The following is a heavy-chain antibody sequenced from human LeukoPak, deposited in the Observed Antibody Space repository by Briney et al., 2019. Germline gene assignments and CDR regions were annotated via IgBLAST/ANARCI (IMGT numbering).Heavy chain of an antibody. Sequence: GGSLRLSCAASGISVSSNYMSWVRQAPGKGLEWVSVIYSNDNTYYADSVKGRFSISRDNSKNTLYLQMNSLRVEDTAVYYCARDSPPRYSGSAGGEGYWGQGTLVTVSS. CDR3: ARDSPPRYSGSAGGEGY. CDR1: GISVSSNY. CDR2: IYSNDNT. D-gene: IGHD1-26*01. V-gene: IGHV3-53*01. J-gene: IGHJ4*02.